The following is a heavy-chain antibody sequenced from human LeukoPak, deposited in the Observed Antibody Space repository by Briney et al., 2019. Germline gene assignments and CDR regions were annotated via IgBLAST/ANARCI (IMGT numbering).Heavy chain of an antibody. Sequence: GSLRLSCAASGFTFSSYAMTWVRQAPGKGLEWVSFISGSGGSTYYADSVKGRFTISRDNSKNTLSLQMNSLRAEDTAVYYCAKTLYSSSSGGADYWGQGTLVTVSS. CDR3: AKTLYSSSSGGADY. CDR1: GFTFSSYA. J-gene: IGHJ4*02. V-gene: IGHV3-23*01. D-gene: IGHD6-6*01. CDR2: ISGSGGST.